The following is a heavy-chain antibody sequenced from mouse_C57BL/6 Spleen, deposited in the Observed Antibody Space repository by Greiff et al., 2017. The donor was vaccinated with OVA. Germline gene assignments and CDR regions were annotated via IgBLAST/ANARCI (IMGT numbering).Heavy chain of an antibody. CDR3: ARGYGYPYARCY. CDR1: GYTFTDHT. CDR2: IYPRDGST. Sequence: VQLQQSDAELVKPGASVKISCKVSGYTFTDHTIHWMKQRPEQGLEWIGYIYPRDGSTTYNEKFKGKATLTADKSSSQAYMQLNNQTSEDSAVCFCARGYGYPYARCYWGQGTSVTVST. J-gene: IGHJ4*01. D-gene: IGHD2-2*01. V-gene: IGHV1-78*01.